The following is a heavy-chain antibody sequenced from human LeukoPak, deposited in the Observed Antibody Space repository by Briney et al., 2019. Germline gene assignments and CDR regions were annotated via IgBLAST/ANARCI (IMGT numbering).Heavy chain of an antibody. Sequence: GGSLRLFCAASGHTFSSYPMSWVRQATGKGLEGVSPISGSGGSTYYADSVKDRFTISRDNSKNTLYLQMNSLRAEDTAVYYCVRTEYRRTFDYWGQGTLVTVSS. CDR1: GHTFSSYP. V-gene: IGHV3-23*01. D-gene: IGHD6-6*01. CDR3: VRTEYRRTFDY. CDR2: ISGSGGST. J-gene: IGHJ4*02.